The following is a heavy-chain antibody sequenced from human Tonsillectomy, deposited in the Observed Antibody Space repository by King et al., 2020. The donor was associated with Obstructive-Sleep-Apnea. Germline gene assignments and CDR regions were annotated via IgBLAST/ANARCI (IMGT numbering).Heavy chain of an antibody. D-gene: IGHD3-10*01. Sequence: VQLVESGGGLVKPGGSLRLSCAASGFNFKTYTMNWVRQAPGRGLEWVSSISSSSGSYIYYAESVKGRFTISRDNVKNSLYLEMNSLRPDDTAMYYCARFTPDPRGGYWGRGTLVTVSS. CDR1: GFNFKTYT. CDR2: ISSSSGSYI. CDR3: ARFTPDPRGGY. V-gene: IGHV3-21*01. J-gene: IGHJ4*02.